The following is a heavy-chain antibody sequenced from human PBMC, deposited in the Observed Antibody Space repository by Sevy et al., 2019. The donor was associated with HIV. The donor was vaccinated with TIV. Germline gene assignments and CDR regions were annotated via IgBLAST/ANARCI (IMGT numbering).Heavy chain of an antibody. V-gene: IGHV3-23*01. J-gene: IGHJ4*02. Sequence: GGSLRLSCAASGFTLSGNVMAWVRQAPGKGLELVSAIGGSDDRTDYADSVKGRFTISRDISKNTLYLQMNSLRVEDTAVYYCAKDILRWSFDYWGQGTLVTVSS. D-gene: IGHD4-17*01. CDR3: AKDILRWSFDY. CDR1: GFTLSGNV. CDR2: IGGSDDRT.